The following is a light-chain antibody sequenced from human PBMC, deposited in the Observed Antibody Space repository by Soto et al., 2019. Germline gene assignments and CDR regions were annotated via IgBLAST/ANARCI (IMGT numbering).Light chain of an antibody. J-gene: IGKJ2*01. CDR1: QSVSSY. CDR3: QQRSNWPLYT. Sequence: EIVLTQSPATLYLSPGERATLSCRASQSVSSYLAWYQQNPGQAPRLLIYDTSNRATGIPARFSGSGSGTDFTLTISSLEPEDFAVYYCQQRSNWPLYTFGQGTKLEIK. V-gene: IGKV3-11*01. CDR2: DTS.